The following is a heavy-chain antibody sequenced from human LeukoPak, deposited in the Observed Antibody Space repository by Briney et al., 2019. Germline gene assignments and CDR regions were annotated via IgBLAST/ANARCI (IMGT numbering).Heavy chain of an antibody. CDR3: ARDCSGGSCYLRN. CDR1: GFTFSSYA. J-gene: IGHJ4*02. Sequence: GGSLRLSCAASGFTFSSYAMHWVRQAPGKGLEWVAVIWYDGSNKYYADSVKGRFTISRDNSKNTLYLQMNSLRAEDTAVYYCARDCSGGSCYLRNWGQGTLVTVSS. CDR2: IWYDGSNK. V-gene: IGHV3-33*08. D-gene: IGHD2-15*01.